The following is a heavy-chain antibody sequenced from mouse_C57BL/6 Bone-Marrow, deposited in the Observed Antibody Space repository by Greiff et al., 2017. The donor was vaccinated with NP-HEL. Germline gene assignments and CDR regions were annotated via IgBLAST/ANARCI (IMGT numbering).Heavy chain of an antibody. CDR1: GYTFTSYW. D-gene: IGHD2-3*01. V-gene: IGHV1-64*01. CDR2: IHPNSGST. J-gene: IGHJ3*01. CDR3: ARWLLLWFAY. Sequence: QVQLKQPGAELVKPGASVKLSCKASGYTFTSYWMHWVKQRPGQGLEWIGMIHPNSGSTNYNEKFKSKATLTVDKSSSTAYMQLSSLTSEDSAVYYCARWLLLWFAYWGQGTLVTVSA.